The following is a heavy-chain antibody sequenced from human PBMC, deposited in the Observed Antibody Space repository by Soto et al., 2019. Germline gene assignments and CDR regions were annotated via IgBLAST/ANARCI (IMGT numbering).Heavy chain of an antibody. CDR2: VYYTGST. V-gene: IGHV4-30-4*01. J-gene: IGHJ5*02. D-gene: IGHD2-21*02. CDR3: VRTAREGAVAPHWFDR. CDR1: GDSISSGNKY. Sequence: SETLSLTCTVSGDSISSGNKYWSWIRQAPWKGLEWIGYVYYTGSTYYNPSLMSRLTISVDTSKNQFSLKLTSVTAAETAVYYCVRTAREGAVAPHWFDRWGQGXQVTVYS.